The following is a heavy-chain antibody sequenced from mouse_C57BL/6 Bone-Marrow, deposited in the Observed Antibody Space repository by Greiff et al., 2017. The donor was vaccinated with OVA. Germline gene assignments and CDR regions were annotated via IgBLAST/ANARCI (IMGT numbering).Heavy chain of an antibody. J-gene: IGHJ2*01. V-gene: IGHV1-59*01. Sequence: VQLQQPGAELVRPGTSVKLSCKASGYTFTSYWMHWVKQRPGQGLEWIGVIDPSDSYTNYNQKFKGKATLTVDTSSSTAYMQLSSLTSEDSAVYYCARYPFPNYWGQGTTLTVSS. CDR3: ARYPFPNY. CDR1: GYTFTSYW. CDR2: IDPSDSYT.